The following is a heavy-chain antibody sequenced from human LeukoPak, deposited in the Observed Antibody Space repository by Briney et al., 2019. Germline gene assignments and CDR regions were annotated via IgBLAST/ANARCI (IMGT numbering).Heavy chain of an antibody. J-gene: IGHJ6*02. CDR1: GFTVSSNY. D-gene: IGHD3-16*01. CDR3: AKDYVWEGAPYYYYGMDV. V-gene: IGHV3-30*18. Sequence: GGSLRLSCAASGFTVSSNYMSWVRQAPGKGLEWVAVISYDGSNKYYADSVKGRFTISRDNSKNTLYLQMNSLRAEDTAVYYCAKDYVWEGAPYYYYGMDVWGQGTTVTVSS. CDR2: ISYDGSNK.